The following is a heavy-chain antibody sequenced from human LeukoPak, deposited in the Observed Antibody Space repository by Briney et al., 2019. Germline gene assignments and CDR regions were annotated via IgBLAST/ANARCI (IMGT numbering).Heavy chain of an antibody. V-gene: IGHV4-34*01. CDR1: GGSFSGYY. J-gene: IGHJ3*02. CDR2: INHSGST. Sequence: PSETLSLTCAVYGGSFSGYYWSWIRQPPGKGLEWIGEINHSGSTNYNPSLKSRVTISVDTSKNQFSLKLSSVTAADTAVYYCARGIAAAADDAFDIWGQGTMVTVSS. CDR3: ARGIAAAADDAFDI. D-gene: IGHD6-13*01.